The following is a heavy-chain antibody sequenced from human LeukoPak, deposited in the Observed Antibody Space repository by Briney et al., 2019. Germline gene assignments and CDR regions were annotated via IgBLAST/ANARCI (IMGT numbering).Heavy chain of an antibody. CDR1: GGSISSGGYS. D-gene: IGHD4-11*01. CDR2: INHSGST. J-gene: IGHJ5*02. V-gene: IGHV4-30-2*01. CDR3: AKLADYSNYDLRWFDP. Sequence: PSQTLSLTCAVSGGSISSGGYSWSWIRQPPGKGLEWIGYINHSGSTNYNPSLKSRVTISVDTSKNQFSLKLSSVTAADTAVYYCAKLADYSNYDLRWFDPWGQGTLVTVSS.